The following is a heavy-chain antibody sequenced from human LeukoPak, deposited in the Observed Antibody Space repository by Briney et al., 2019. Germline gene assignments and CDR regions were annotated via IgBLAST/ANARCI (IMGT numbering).Heavy chain of an antibody. CDR1: GFTFSTYA. V-gene: IGHV3-23*01. J-gene: IGHJ4*02. Sequence: GGSLRLSCAASGFTFSTYAMSWVRQTPGKGLEWVSVVSGGGSSAYYADSVRGRFTVSRDNSKNTVYLQMNSLRAEDTALYYCAKASRSTAPYYFDFWGQGTQVTVSS. CDR2: VSGGGSSA. D-gene: IGHD5/OR15-5a*01. CDR3: AKASRSTAPYYFDF.